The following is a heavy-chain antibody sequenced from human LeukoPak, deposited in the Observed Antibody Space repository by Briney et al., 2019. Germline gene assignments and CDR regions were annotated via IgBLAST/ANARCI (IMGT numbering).Heavy chain of an antibody. V-gene: IGHV4-39*07. J-gene: IGHJ5*02. CDR3: ARVGNPLVTVFAWFDP. CDR1: GGSIGSGTYY. Sequence: PSETRSLTCTVSGGSIGSGTYYWGWIRQSPGKGLEWIGSIHDSGSTNYNPSLKSRVTISVDTSKNQFSLKLSSVTAADTAVYYCARVGNPLVTVFAWFDPWGQGTLVTVSS. D-gene: IGHD3-3*01. CDR2: IHDSGST.